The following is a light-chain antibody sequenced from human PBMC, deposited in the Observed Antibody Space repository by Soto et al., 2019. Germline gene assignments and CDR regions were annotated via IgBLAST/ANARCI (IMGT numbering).Light chain of an antibody. CDR3: CSYTTSSTLV. J-gene: IGLJ1*01. Sequence: QSALTQPASVSGSPGQSITISCTGTSSDVGGYDYVSWYQQHPGKAPTLIIYGVSDRPSGVSTRFSGSKSGITASLTISGLKPEDEADYYCCSYTTSSTLVFGTGTKLTVL. CDR1: SSDVGGYDY. V-gene: IGLV2-14*01. CDR2: GVS.